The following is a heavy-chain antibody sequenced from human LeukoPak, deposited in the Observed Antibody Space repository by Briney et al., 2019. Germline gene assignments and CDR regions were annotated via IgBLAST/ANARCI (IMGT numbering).Heavy chain of an antibody. CDR3: ARGSMFGAPDF. V-gene: IGHV3-53*01. CDR2: IYPGGTT. J-gene: IGHJ4*02. CDR1: GVTVSSNY. Sequence: PGGSLRLSCEVSGVTVSSNYMIWVRQAPGKGLEWLSIIYPGGTTHYSESVKGRFSISRDDYKNTLYFQMDNLRVDDTALYWCARGSMFGAPDFWGQGTRVTVSS. D-gene: IGHD3-16*01.